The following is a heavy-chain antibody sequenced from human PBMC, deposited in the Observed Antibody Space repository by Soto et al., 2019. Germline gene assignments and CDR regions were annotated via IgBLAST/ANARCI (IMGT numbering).Heavy chain of an antibody. J-gene: IGHJ5*02. V-gene: IGHV3-7*01. CDR3: ATLTVTRPTWCDH. CDR1: GFMFSSYW. CDR2: VKFDGSEQ. Sequence: EVHLVESGGGLVQPGGSLRLSCAASGFMFSSYWMHWVRQAPGKGLEWVANVKFDGSEQYYVDSVKGRFTISRDNAKSSVYLQMDSLRVEDTAVYYCATLTVTRPTWCDHWGQVTLVTVAS. D-gene: IGHD4-17*01.